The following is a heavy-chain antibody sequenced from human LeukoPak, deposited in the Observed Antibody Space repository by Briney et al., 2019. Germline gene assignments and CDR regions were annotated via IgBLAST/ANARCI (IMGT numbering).Heavy chain of an antibody. J-gene: IGHJ4*02. D-gene: IGHD3-10*01. CDR3: ARVPMVRGVIFDY. Sequence: GRSLRLSCAASGFTFSSYAMHWVRQAPGKGLEWVAVISYDGSNKYYADSVKGRFTISRDNSKNTLYLQMNSLRAEDTAVYYCARVPMVRGVIFDYWGQGTLVTVSS. CDR1: GFTFSSYA. CDR2: ISYDGSNK. V-gene: IGHV3-30-3*01.